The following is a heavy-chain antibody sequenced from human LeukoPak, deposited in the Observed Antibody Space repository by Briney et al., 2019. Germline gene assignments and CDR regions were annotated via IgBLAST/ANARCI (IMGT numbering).Heavy chain of an antibody. CDR2: IQYDGSNK. CDR3: AKDRSGPAEH. J-gene: IGHJ1*01. Sequence: GGSLRLSCAASGFSFSSYGMHWVRQAPGKGLEWVAFIQYDGSNKYYADSVKGRFTISIDNSKNTLYLQTNSLRAEDTAVYYCAKDRSGPAEHWGQGTLVTVSS. V-gene: IGHV3-30*02. CDR1: GFSFSSYG.